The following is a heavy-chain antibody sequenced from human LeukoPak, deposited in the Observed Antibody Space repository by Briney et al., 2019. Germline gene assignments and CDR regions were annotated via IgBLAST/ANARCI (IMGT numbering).Heavy chain of an antibody. CDR1: GYSISSGYY. D-gene: IGHD3-3*01. CDR3: ARVHPYDFWSGSIPFSDYYMDV. CDR2: IYHSGST. Sequence: SETLSLTCTVSGYSISSGYYWGWIRQPPGKGLEWIGSIYHSGSTYYNPSLKSRVTISVDTSKNQFSLKLSSVTAADTAVYYCARVHPYDFWSGSIPFSDYYMDVWGKGTTVTVSS. J-gene: IGHJ6*03. V-gene: IGHV4-38-2*02.